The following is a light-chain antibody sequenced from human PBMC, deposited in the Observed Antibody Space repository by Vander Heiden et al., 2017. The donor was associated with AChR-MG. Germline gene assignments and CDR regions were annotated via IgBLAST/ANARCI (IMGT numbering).Light chain of an antibody. CDR1: QSISIW. Sequence: DIQLTHSPSTLSPSVGDSITLTCRASQSISIWWAWYQQKPGKAPKLLMYKASSLESGVPSRFSGSGSGTEFTLTISSLQPDDFATYFCQQYESSSTFGGGTKVEMK. CDR2: KAS. J-gene: IGKJ4*01. CDR3: QQYESSST. V-gene: IGKV1-5*03.